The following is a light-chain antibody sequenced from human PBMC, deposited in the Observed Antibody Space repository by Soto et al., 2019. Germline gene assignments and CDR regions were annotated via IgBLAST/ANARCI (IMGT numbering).Light chain of an antibody. V-gene: IGKV3-15*01. CDR3: QQYNSWPPIT. CDR2: DAS. J-gene: IGKJ5*01. CDR1: ESVSRN. Sequence: EVVTTQSPPTLSVSPGERATLSCGASESVSRNLAWYQQKPGQAPRLLIYDASTRANGIPDRFSGGGSGTEFTLTISSLQSEDFVVYYCQQYNSWPPITFGQGTRLEI.